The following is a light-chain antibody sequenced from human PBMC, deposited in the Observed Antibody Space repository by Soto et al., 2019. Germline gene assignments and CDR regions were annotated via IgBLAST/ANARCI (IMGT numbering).Light chain of an antibody. Sequence: DIQMTQSPSSVSASVGDRVTITCQASQDISSWLAWYQQKPGKAPKLLIYAASSLQSGVPSRFSGSASGTDFTLTINTLQPEDFATYYCQQTSSFPLTFGGGTKVEIK. CDR3: QQTSSFPLT. CDR2: AAS. J-gene: IGKJ4*01. V-gene: IGKV1-12*01. CDR1: QDISSW.